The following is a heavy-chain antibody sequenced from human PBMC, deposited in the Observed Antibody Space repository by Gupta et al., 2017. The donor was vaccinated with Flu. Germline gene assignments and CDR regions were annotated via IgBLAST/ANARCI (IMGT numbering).Heavy chain of an antibody. V-gene: IGHV4-31*02. CDR2: IYYSGST. D-gene: IGHD4-17*01. CDR3: ARDPGLGGRATVFDY. Sequence: IYYSGSTYYNPSLKSRVTISVDTSKNQFSLKLSSVTAADTAVYYCARDPGLGGRATVFDYWGQGTLVTVSS. J-gene: IGHJ4*02.